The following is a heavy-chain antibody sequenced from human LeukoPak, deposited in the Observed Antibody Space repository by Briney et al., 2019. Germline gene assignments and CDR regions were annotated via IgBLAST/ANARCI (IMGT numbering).Heavy chain of an antibody. CDR3: ARHFPKIVVDLIGFDY. V-gene: IGHV4-39*01. D-gene: IGHD3-22*01. Sequence: SETLSLTCIVSGDSITSSSYFWGWIRQPPGKGLEWIGSIYYSGSTSYNPSLQSRVTMSVDTSKNQFSLKLNSVTAADTAVYYCARHFPKIVVDLIGFDYWGQGTLVTVSS. CDR1: GDSITSSSYF. CDR2: IYYSGST. J-gene: IGHJ4*02.